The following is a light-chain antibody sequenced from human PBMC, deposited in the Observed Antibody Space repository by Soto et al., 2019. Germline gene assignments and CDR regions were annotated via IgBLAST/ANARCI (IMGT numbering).Light chain of an antibody. CDR3: QQRHMWPIP. V-gene: IGKV3D-20*02. Sequence: ENVLTQSPSTLSLNTGQRATLPCRASHTISSSYLAWYQQKPGQAPRLLIYGASTRATGIPARFSGSGSGTDFTLTISGLEPEDSAVYYCQQRHMWPIPFGQGTRLEIK. J-gene: IGKJ5*01. CDR2: GAS. CDR1: HTISSSY.